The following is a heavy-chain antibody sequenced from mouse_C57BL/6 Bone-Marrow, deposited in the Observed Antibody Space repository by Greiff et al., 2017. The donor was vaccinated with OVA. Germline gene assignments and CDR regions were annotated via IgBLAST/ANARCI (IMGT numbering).Heavy chain of an antibody. J-gene: IGHJ4*01. CDR2: IYPGSGST. Sequence: VQLQQPGAELVKPGASVKMSCKASGYTFTSYWITWVKQRPGQGLEWIGDIYPGSGSTNYNEKFKSKATLTGDTSSSTAYMQLSSLTSEDSAVYYCARSPYLYAMDYWGQGTSVTVSS. D-gene: IGHD5-5*01. CDR1: GYTFTSYW. CDR3: ARSPYLYAMDY. V-gene: IGHV1-55*01.